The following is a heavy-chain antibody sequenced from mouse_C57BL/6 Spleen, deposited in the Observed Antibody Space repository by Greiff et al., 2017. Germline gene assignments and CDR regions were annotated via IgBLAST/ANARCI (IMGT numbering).Heavy chain of an antibody. V-gene: IGHV1-15*01. CDR2: IDPETGGT. D-gene: IGHD1-1*01. J-gene: IGHJ3*01. CDR1: GYTFTDYE. Sequence: QVQLQQSGAELVRPGASVTLSCKASGYTFTDYEMHWVKQTPVHGLEWIGAIDPETGGTAYNQKFKGKAILTADKSSSTAYMELRSLTSEDSAVYYCTRVIYYRWLAYWGQGTLVTVSA. CDR3: TRVIYYRWLAY.